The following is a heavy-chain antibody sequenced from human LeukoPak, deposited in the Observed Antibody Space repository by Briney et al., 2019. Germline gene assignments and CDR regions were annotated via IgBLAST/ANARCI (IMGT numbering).Heavy chain of an antibody. V-gene: IGHV1-2*02. Sequence: ASVKVSCKSSGYTVTDYYMQWVRQAPGQGLEWMGWINPNSGGTNYAQKFQGRVTMTRDTSISTVYMEVSRLRSDDTAVYYCATGKSQDYYGSGSYYDYFDYWGQGTLVTVSS. D-gene: IGHD3-10*01. J-gene: IGHJ4*02. CDR1: GYTVTDYY. CDR3: ATGKSQDYYGSGSYYDYFDY. CDR2: INPNSGGT.